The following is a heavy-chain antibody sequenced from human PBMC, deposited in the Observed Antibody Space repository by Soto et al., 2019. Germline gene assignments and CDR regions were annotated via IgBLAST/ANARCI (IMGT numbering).Heavy chain of an antibody. CDR3: ARGTVVVTTTFSD. Sequence: SVKVSCKASGGTFSSYAISWVRQAPVQGLEWMGGIIPIFGTANYAQKFQGRVTITADESTSTAYMELSSLRSEDTAVYYCARGTVVVTTTFSDWRQGPLVTVSS. CDR2: IIPIFGTA. CDR1: GGTFSSYA. J-gene: IGHJ4*02. D-gene: IGHD3-22*01. V-gene: IGHV1-69*13.